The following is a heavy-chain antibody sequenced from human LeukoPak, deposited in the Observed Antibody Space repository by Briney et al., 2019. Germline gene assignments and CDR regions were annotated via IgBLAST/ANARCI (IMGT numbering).Heavy chain of an antibody. CDR2: IYYSGST. Sequence: KTSETLSLTCTVSGGSISSSSYFWGWIRQPPGKGLEWIGSIYYSGSTYYNPSLKSRVTISVDTSKNQFSLKLSSVTAADTAVYYCAGPGYSYGISFDYWGQGTLVTVSS. CDR3: AGPGYSYGISFDY. CDR1: GGSISSSSYF. V-gene: IGHV4-39*01. J-gene: IGHJ4*02. D-gene: IGHD5-18*01.